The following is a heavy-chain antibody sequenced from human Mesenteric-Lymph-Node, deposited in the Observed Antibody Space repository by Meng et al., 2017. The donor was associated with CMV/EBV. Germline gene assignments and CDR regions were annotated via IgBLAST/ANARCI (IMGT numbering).Heavy chain of an antibody. J-gene: IGHJ4*02. Sequence: GESLKISCVTSGFTFNTYAMHWVRQAPGKGLEWVALISYDGKTKYYADSVKGRFIISRDSSKNTLFLQMNRLRSEDTALYYCARDPTQYYFGSSGYYLDYWGQGNLVTVSS. D-gene: IGHD3-22*01. CDR1: GFTFNTYA. CDR2: ISYDGKTK. CDR3: ARDPTQYYFGSSGYYLDY. V-gene: IGHV3-30*04.